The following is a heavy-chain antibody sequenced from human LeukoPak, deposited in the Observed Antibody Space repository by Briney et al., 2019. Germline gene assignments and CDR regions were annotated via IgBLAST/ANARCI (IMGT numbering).Heavy chain of an antibody. CDR3: ARDQVYGSGSYAFDY. Sequence: GGSLRLSCAASGFTVSSNYMSWVRQAPGKGLEWVSVIYSGGGTYYADSVKGRFTISRDNSKNTLYLQMNSLRAEDTAVYYCARDQVYGSGSYAFDYWGQGTLVTVSS. J-gene: IGHJ4*02. V-gene: IGHV3-66*01. D-gene: IGHD3-10*01. CDR1: GFTVSSNY. CDR2: IYSGGGT.